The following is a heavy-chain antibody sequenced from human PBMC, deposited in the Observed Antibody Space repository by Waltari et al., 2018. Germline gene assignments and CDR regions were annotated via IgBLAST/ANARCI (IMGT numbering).Heavy chain of an antibody. CDR2: GDPEDGET. CDR1: GHTFTDYY. V-gene: IGHV1-69-2*01. Sequence: EVQLVQSGSEVKKPGATVKISCKASGHTFTDYYMHWVQQAPGKGLEWMGRGDPEDGETIYAERFQGRVTITADTSTDTAYMELSSLRSEDTAVYYCATSAVAGTVDYWGQGTLVTVSS. J-gene: IGHJ4*02. D-gene: IGHD6-19*01. CDR3: ATSAVAGTVDY.